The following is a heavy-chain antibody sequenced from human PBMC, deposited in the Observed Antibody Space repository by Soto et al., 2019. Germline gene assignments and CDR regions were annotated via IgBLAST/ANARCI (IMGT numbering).Heavy chain of an antibody. J-gene: IGHJ4*02. CDR3: ASGTFGGSRPGLDY. CDR2: IDPTDSYT. CDR1: GYSFTTYW. V-gene: IGHV5-10-1*01. D-gene: IGHD3-10*01. Sequence: EVQLEQSGAEVRKPGESLRISCKASGYSFTTYWITWVRQTPGKGLEWMGRIDPTDSYTKYSPSFEGHVTFSTDRSISTAYLHWSRLKASDTAIYFCASGTFGGSRPGLDYWGQGTLVTVSS.